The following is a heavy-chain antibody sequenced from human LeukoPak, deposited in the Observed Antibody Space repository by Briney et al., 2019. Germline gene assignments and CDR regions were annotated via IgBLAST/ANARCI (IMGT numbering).Heavy chain of an antibody. D-gene: IGHD2-2*01. CDR3: ARSIVVVPAPILVPPEALFDP. V-gene: IGHV4-31*03. J-gene: IGHJ5*02. CDR2: IYYSGST. CDR1: GGSISSGGYY. Sequence: PSETLSLTCTVSGGSISSGGYYWSWIRQHPGKGLEWIGYIYYSGSTYYNPSLKSRVTISVDTSKNQFSLKLSSVTAADTAVYYCARSIVVVPAPILVPPEALFDPWGQGTLVTVSS.